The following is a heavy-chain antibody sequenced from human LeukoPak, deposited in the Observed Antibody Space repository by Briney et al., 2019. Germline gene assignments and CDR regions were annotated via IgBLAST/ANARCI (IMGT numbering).Heavy chain of an antibody. CDR2: IYPGDSNT. J-gene: IGHJ5*02. Sequence: GESVKISCKGSGYSFNSYWIGWVRQMPGKGLEWMGIIYPGDSNTRYNPSFQGQVTISADKSISTAYLQWSSLKASDTAMYYCAISLRYCSGGSCYRTGHWFDPWGQGTLVTVSS. D-gene: IGHD2-15*01. CDR1: GYSFNSYW. V-gene: IGHV5-51*01. CDR3: AISLRYCSGGSCYRTGHWFDP.